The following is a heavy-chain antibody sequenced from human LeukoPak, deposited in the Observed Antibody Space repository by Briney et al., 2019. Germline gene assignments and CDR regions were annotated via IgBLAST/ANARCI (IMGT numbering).Heavy chain of an antibody. Sequence: ASVKVSCKASGYTFTSYYMHWVRQAPGQGLEWMGIINPSGGSTSYAQKFQGRVTMTRDTSTSTVYMELSSLRSEDTAVYYCARSFFWSGHGGALDYWGQGTLVTVPS. J-gene: IGHJ4*02. CDR1: GYTFTSYY. D-gene: IGHD3-3*01. CDR2: INPSGGST. CDR3: ARSFFWSGHGGALDY. V-gene: IGHV1-46*01.